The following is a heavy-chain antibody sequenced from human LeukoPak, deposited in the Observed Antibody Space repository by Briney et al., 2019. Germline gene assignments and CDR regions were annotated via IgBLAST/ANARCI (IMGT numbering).Heavy chain of an antibody. V-gene: IGHV3-74*01. CDR3: ARDQSSGWYPHWFDP. D-gene: IGHD6-19*01. CDR2: INSDGSRT. Sequence: GGSLRLSCAASGFTFSSYWMHWVRQAPGKGLAGVSRINSDGSRTSYADSVKGRFTISRDNAKNTLYLQMNSLRAEDTAVYYCARDQSSGWYPHWFDPWGQGTLVTVSS. J-gene: IGHJ5*02. CDR1: GFTFSSYW.